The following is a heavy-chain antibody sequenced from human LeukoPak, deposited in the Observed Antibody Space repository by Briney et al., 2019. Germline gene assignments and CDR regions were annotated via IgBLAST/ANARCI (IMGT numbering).Heavy chain of an antibody. V-gene: IGHV4-34*01. J-gene: IGHJ4*02. CDR3: ARTGTGTTLPFDY. D-gene: IGHD1-7*01. CDR1: GGSFSGYY. Sequence: ASETLSLTCAVYGGSFSGYYWSWIRQPPGKGREWIGEINHSGSTNYNPSLKSRVTISVDTSKNQFSLKLSSVTAADTAVYYCARTGTGTTLPFDYWGQGTLVTVSS. CDR2: INHSGST.